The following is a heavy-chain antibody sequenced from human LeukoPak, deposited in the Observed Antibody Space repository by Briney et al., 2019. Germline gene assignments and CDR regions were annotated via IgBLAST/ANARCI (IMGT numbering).Heavy chain of an antibody. CDR3: AKGGGSDFFDY. V-gene: IGHV3-64*01. Sequence: GGSLRLSCAASGFTFSSYAMHWVRQAPGKGLEYVSAISSNGGSTYYANSMKGRFTISRDNSKNTLYLQMGSLRAEDMAVYYCAKGGGSDFFDYWGQGTLVTVSS. CDR1: GFTFSSYA. J-gene: IGHJ4*02. D-gene: IGHD5-12*01. CDR2: ISSNGGST.